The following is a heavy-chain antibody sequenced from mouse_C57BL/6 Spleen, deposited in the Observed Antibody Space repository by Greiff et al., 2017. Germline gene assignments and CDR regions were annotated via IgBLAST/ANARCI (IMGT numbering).Heavy chain of an antibody. CDR2: IDPSDSYT. V-gene: IGHV1-69*01. D-gene: IGHD3-2*02. CDR1: GYTFPSYW. CDR3: AREEGSGYVYFDY. Sequence: QVQLQQSGAELVMPGASVKLSCKASGYTFPSYWMHWVKQRPGQGLEWIGEIDPSDSYTNYNQKFKGKSTLTVDKSSRTAYMQLSSLTSEDSAVYYCAREEGSGYVYFDYWGQGTTLTVSS. J-gene: IGHJ2*01.